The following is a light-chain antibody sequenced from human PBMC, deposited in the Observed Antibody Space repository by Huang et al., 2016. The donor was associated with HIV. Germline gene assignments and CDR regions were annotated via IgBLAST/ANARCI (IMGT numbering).Light chain of an antibody. CDR2: AAS. CDR1: QTGSNNF. CDR3: HQYGTSVGT. V-gene: IGKV3-20*01. Sequence: EIVLTQSPGTLSLSPGDRATLSCGASQTGSNNFLAWYQHKPGQAPRLLIYAASSRATGIPDRFSGSGSRRDFNLTISRLEPEDFAVYYCHQYGTSVGTFGPGTKVDVK. J-gene: IGKJ1*01.